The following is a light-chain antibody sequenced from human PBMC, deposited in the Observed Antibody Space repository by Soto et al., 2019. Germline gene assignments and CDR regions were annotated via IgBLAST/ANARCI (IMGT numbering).Light chain of an antibody. J-gene: IGKJ1*01. CDR2: GAS. CDR1: QGIGNN. CDR3: QHDDSHPQT. Sequence: AIRMTQYPSSFYASTGDRVTITCRASQGIGNNLAWYQRKPGRAPKLLISGASTLQIGVPSRFSGSGSGTEFTLTINYLQSEDFAIYYCQHDDSHPQTFGQGTNVEIK. V-gene: IGKV1-8*01.